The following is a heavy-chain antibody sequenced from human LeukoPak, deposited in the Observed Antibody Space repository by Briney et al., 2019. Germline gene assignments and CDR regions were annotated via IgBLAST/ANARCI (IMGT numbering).Heavy chain of an antibody. V-gene: IGHV3-23*01. J-gene: IGHJ4*02. D-gene: IGHD3-22*01. CDR1: GFTFSSYA. Sequence: GGSLRLSCAASGFTFSSYAMGWVRQAPGKGLEWVSAISGSGGSTYYADSVKGRFTISRDNSKNTLYLQMNSLRAEDTAVYYCAKDPGAYDSSGYWGHWGQGTLVTVSS. CDR2: ISGSGGST. CDR3: AKDPGAYDSSGYWGH.